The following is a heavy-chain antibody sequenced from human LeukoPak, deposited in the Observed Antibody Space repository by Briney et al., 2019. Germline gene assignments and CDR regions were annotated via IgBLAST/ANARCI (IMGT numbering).Heavy chain of an antibody. J-gene: IGHJ3*02. CDR3: VKDGALVRGVGDAFDI. CDR1: GFTFSSYA. CDR2: ISSNGGST. V-gene: IGHV3-64D*06. Sequence: GGSLRLSCSASGFTFSSYAMHWVRQAPGKGLEYVSAISSNGGSTYYADSVKGRFTISRDNSKNTLYLQMSGLRAEDTAVYYCVKDGALVRGVGDAFDIWGQGTMVTVSS. D-gene: IGHD3-10*01.